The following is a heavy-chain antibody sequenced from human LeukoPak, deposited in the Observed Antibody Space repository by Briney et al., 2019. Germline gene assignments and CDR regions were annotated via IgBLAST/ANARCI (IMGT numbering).Heavy chain of an antibody. D-gene: IGHD5-18*01. CDR1: GFTFSKNS. CDR3: ARVGTPMVTIVAPYYMDV. CDR2: ISSSSSYI. V-gene: IGHV3-21*01. Sequence: GGSLRLSCVASGFTFSKNSMNWIRQAPGKGLEWVSSISSSSSYIYYVESVKGRFTISRDNAKNSLYLQINSLRAEDTAVYYCARVGTPMVTIVAPYYMDVWGKGTTVTVSS. J-gene: IGHJ6*03.